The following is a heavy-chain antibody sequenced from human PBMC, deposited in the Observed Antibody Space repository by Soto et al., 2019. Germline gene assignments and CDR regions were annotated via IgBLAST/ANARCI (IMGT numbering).Heavy chain of an antibody. J-gene: IGHJ3*02. CDR1: GGSVSSGSYY. V-gene: IGHV4-61*01. D-gene: IGHD3-22*01. CDR3: ARATTYYYDSEFAFDI. CDR2: IYYSGST. Sequence: SETLSLTCTASGGSVSSGSYYWSWIRQPPGKGLEWIGYIYYSGSTNYNPSLKSRVTISVDTSKNQFSLKLSSVTAADTAVYYCARATTYYYDSEFAFDIWGQGTMVTVSS.